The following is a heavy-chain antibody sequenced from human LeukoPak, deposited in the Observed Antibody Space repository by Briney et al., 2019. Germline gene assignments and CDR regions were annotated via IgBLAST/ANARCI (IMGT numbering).Heavy chain of an antibody. CDR2: IYYSGST. Sequence: SETLSLTCTVSGGSISSSSYYWGWIRQPGGKGLGWIGSIYYSGSTYYNPSLKSRVTISVDTSKNQFSLKLSSVTVADTAVYYCARVRLVILYFDYWGQGTLVTVSS. CDR3: ARVRLVILYFDY. V-gene: IGHV4-39*07. CDR1: GGSISSSSYY. J-gene: IGHJ4*02. D-gene: IGHD3-9*01.